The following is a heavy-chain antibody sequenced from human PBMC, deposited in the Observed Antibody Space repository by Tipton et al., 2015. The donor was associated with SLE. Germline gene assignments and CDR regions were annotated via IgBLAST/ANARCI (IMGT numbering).Heavy chain of an antibody. V-gene: IGHV4-59*11. Sequence: TLSLTCTVSGGSFSSHYWNWIRQPPGKELEWIGNIYYSGSTYSDPSHKSRVTMSVDRTKNQLSLKLTSMTAADTAVYYCARVSETRSSPVFDVWGQGTLVTVSS. CDR3: ARVSETRSSPVFDV. D-gene: IGHD1-26*01. J-gene: IGHJ4*02. CDR2: IYYSGST. CDR1: GGSFSSHY.